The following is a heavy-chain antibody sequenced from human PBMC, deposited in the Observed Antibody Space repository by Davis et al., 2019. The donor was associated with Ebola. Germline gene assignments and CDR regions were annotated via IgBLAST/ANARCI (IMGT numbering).Heavy chain of an antibody. J-gene: IGHJ5*01. CDR2: IGAAGDT. V-gene: IGHV3-13*01. CDR3: ARAGFGCTWFDC. CDR1: GFTFRSYD. Sequence: GESLKISCAASGFTFRSYDMHWVRQATGKGLEWVSAIGAAGDTYYPVSVKGRFTISRENAKNSLYLQMNSLRAEDTAVYYCARAGFGCTWFDCWGQGILVTVSS. D-gene: IGHD3-16*01.